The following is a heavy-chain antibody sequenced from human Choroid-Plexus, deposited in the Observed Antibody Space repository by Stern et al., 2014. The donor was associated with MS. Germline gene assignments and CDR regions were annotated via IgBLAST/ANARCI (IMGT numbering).Heavy chain of an antibody. Sequence: QEQLVQSGGGVVQPGRPLRLSCVASGFTFGSCAMHWVRQAPGKGLEWVAGVSYDGSNKYYADSVKGRFTISRDNSQNTLYMQMSSLRPEDTAVYYCEKDRHYLTYFFDHWGQGSLVTVSS. D-gene: IGHD2/OR15-2a*01. J-gene: IGHJ5*02. CDR3: EKDRHYLTYFFDH. CDR1: GFTFGSCA. V-gene: IGHV3-30*18. CDR2: VSYDGSNK.